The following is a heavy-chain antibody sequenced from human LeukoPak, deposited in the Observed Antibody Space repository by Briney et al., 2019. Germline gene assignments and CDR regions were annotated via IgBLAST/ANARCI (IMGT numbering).Heavy chain of an antibody. D-gene: IGHD3-3*01. V-gene: IGHV4-39*01. CDR3: ARQAGDFWSGYYFDY. CDR2: IYYSGST. CDR1: GGSISSGDYY. J-gene: IGHJ4*02. Sequence: TSETLSLTCTVSGGSISSGDYYWSWIRQPPGKGLEWIGSIYYSGSTYYNPSLKSRVTISVDTSKNQFSLKLSSVTAADTAVYYCARQAGDFWSGYYFDYWGQGTLVTVSS.